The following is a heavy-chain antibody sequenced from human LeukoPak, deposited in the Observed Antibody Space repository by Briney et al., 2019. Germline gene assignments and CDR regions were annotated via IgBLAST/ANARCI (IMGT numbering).Heavy chain of an antibody. J-gene: IGHJ4*02. CDR1: GYTFTGYY. Sequence: GASVKVSCKASGYTFTGYYMHWVRQAPGQGLEWMGRINPNSGGTNYAQKFQGRVTMTRDTSISTAYMELSRLRSDDTAVYYCARGLVPGIAAAGRNYWGQGTLVTVSS. CDR2: INPNSGGT. CDR3: ARGLVPGIAAAGRNY. D-gene: IGHD6-13*01. V-gene: IGHV1-2*02.